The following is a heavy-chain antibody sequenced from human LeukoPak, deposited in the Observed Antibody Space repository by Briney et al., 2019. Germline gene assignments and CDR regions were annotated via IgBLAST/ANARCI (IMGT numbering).Heavy chain of an antibody. CDR2: IYHSGNI. V-gene: IGHV4-38-2*02. CDR1: GYSASSDYY. D-gene: IGHD2-21*01. CDR3: ARTVADY. J-gene: IGHJ4*02. Sequence: SETLSLTCTVSGYSASSDYYWGWIRQPPGKGLEWIGGIYHSGNIYYSPSLKSRLTISIDTSKNQFSLKLNSMTAADTAVYYCARTVADYWGQGILVTVSS.